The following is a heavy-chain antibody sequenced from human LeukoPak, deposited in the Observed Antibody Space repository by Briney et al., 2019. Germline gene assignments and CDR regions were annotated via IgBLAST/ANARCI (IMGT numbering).Heavy chain of an antibody. D-gene: IGHD3-10*01. J-gene: IGHJ6*02. CDR1: GFTFSSSG. Sequence: PGGSLRLSCAASGFTFSSSGMHWVRQAPGKGLEWVAVISYDGSNKYYADSVKGRFTISRDNSKNTLYLQMNSLRAEDTTVYYCAKDHYYGSGSSGSYYYYYGMDVWGQGTTVTVSS. CDR3: AKDHYYGSGSSGSYYYYYGMDV. CDR2: ISYDGSNK. V-gene: IGHV3-30*18.